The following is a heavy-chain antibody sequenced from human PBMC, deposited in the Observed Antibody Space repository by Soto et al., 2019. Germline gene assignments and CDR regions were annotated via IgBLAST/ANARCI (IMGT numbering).Heavy chain of an antibody. D-gene: IGHD1-20*01. Sequence: QVQLQESGPGLVKASQTLSLMCTVSGGSISSGDYYWSWIRQPPGKGLEWIGYIYYSGSTYYNPSLKSRFTMSVDTSQNQFSLKLSSVTAADTAVYYCVTHITGTGWYFDLWGRCTLVPVYS. CDR2: IYYSGST. V-gene: IGHV4-30-4*01. CDR1: GGSISSGDYY. CDR3: VTHITGTGWYFDL. J-gene: IGHJ2*01.